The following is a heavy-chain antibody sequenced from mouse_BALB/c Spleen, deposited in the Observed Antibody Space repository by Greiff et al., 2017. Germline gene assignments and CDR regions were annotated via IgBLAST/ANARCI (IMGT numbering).Heavy chain of an antibody. J-gene: IGHJ4*01. CDR2: ISTYYGDA. CDR3: ARMGGAMDY. Sequence: QVQLQQSGAELVRPGVSVKISCKGSGYTFTDYAMHWVKQSHAKSLEWIGVISTYYGDASYNQKFKGKATMTVDKSSSTAYMDLARLTSEDSAIYYCARMGGAMDYWGQGTSVTVSS. CDR1: GYTFTDYA. V-gene: IGHV1S137*01.